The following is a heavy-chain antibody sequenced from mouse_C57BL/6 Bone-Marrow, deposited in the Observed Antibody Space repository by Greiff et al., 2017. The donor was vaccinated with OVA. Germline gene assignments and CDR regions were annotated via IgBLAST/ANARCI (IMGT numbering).Heavy chain of an antibody. CDR1: GYTFTSYW. CDR2: IDPSDSET. D-gene: IGHD1-1*01. CDR3: ASSYYYGSSYGGYYAMDY. J-gene: IGHJ4*01. V-gene: IGHV1-52*01. Sequence: QVQLQQPGAELVRPGSSVKLSCKASGYTFTSYWMHWVKQRPIQGLEWIGNIDPSDSETHYNQKFKDKATLTVDKSSSTAYMQLSSLTSEDSAVYYCASSYYYGSSYGGYYAMDYWGQGTSVTVSS.